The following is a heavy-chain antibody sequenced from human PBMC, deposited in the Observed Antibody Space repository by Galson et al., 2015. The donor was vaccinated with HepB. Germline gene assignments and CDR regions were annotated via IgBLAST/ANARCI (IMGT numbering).Heavy chain of an antibody. J-gene: IGHJ3*02. Sequence: SLRLSCAASGFTFSSYWMSWVRQAPGKGLEWVANIKQDGSEKYYVDSVKGRFTISRDNAKNSLYLQMNSLRAEDTTVYYCARGGYCSSTSCFDAFDIWGQGTMVTVSS. CDR3: ARGGYCSSTSCFDAFDI. D-gene: IGHD2-2*01. CDR2: IKQDGSEK. CDR1: GFTFSSYW. V-gene: IGHV3-7*03.